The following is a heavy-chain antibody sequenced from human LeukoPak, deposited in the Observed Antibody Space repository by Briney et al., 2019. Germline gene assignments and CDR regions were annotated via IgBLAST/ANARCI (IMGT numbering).Heavy chain of an antibody. D-gene: IGHD3-22*01. CDR1: GGSISSYY. CDR2: IYYSGST. V-gene: IGHV4-59*08. CDR3: ARLDDSSGYYQDDAFDI. J-gene: IGHJ3*02. Sequence: SETLSLTCTVSGGSISSYYWSWIRQPPGKGLEWSGYIYYSGSTNYNPSLKSRVTISVDTSKNQFSLKLSSVTAADTAVYYCARLDDSSGYYQDDAFDIWGQGTMVTVSS.